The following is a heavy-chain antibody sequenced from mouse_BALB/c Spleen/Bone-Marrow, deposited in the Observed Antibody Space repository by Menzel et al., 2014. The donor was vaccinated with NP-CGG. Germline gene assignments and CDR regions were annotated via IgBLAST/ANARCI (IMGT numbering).Heavy chain of an antibody. V-gene: IGHV14-3*02. D-gene: IGHD1-1*01. J-gene: IGHJ3*01. CDR3: ATYYYGRSLFAF. Sequence: VQLQQPGAELVKPGASLKLSCTASDFNIKDTYMHWVKQRPEQGLEWIGRIDPANGNTKYDPKFQVKATITADISSNTTYLQLSSLTSEDSAVYYCATYYYGRSLFAFWGQGTLVTVSA. CDR2: IDPANGNT. CDR1: DFNIKDTY.